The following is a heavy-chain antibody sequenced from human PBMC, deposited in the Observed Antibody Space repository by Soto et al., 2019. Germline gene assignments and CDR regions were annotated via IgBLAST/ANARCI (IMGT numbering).Heavy chain of an antibody. Sequence: PGGSLRLSCAASGLTVSSNYMSWARQAPGKGLEWVSVIYSGGSTYYADSVKGRFTISRDNSKNTLYLQMNSLRAEDTAVYYCARGLPGYGSRTQRVYWGQGTLVTVSS. D-gene: IGHD3-10*01. CDR1: GLTVSSNY. J-gene: IGHJ4*02. CDR2: IYSGGST. V-gene: IGHV3-53*01. CDR3: ARGLPGYGSRTQRVY.